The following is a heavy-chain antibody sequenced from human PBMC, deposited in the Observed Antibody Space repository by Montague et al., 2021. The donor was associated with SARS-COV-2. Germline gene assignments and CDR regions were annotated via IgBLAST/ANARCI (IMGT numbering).Heavy chain of an antibody. CDR2: VHYSGRH. CDR1: GDSISSSSYN. CDR3: TRHVHMTWPEPSPGFDY. Sequence: SETLSLTCTVSGDSISSSSYNWGWIRPPPGQGLEWIGSVHYSGRHYYNPSLKSRVTIYVDTSKNQLSLKLSSVTAADTAVYYCTRHVHMTWPEPSPGFDYWGQGTLVTVSS. V-gene: IGHV4-39*01. J-gene: IGHJ4*02. D-gene: IGHD1-1*01.